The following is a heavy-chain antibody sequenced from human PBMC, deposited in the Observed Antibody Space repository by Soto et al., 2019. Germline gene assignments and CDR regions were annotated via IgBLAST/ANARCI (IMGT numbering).Heavy chain of an antibody. J-gene: IGHJ6*01. CDR2: IIPIFGSG. CDR3: ARSYPVVAASHAADYYGFAI. V-gene: IGHV1-69*01. Sequence: QVQLVQSGAEVKKPGSSVKVSCKASGGAFSNYLISWVRRAPGQGLEWMGGIIPIFGSGNYAQKFLGRVTIPADESTSTRPMGLSSLISEAMAVYYCARSYPVVAASHAADYYGFAIGGRGTTVTVCS. CDR1: GGAFSNYL. D-gene: IGHD2-15*01.